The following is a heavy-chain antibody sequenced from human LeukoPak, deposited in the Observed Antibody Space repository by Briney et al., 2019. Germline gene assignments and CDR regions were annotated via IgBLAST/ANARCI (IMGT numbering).Heavy chain of an antibody. Sequence: GESLRLSCAASGFSLSRYWMEWVRPAQGGGLEWVGSIKSEGSDKYYVDSVKGRLTISRDNSKHTSYSQVNSQRAGHPAVTHRAKGFGYCGGDCYFDYWVQGTLVTVSS. CDR2: IKSEGSDK. D-gene: IGHD2-21*02. V-gene: IGHV3-7*05. CDR3: AKGFGYCGGDCYFDY. J-gene: IGHJ4*02. CDR1: GFSLSRYW.